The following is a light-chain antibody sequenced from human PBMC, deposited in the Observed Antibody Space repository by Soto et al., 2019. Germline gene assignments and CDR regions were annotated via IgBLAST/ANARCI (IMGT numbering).Light chain of an antibody. V-gene: IGKV3-15*01. CDR1: QSVGSN. Sequence: EIVMTQSPATLSVSPGERASLSCRASQSVGSNLAWYQQTAGQAPRLLIYGASTSATGIPARFSGSGSGTEFPLTISSLQSEDFAVYSCQQYTNWPYTFGQGTKLEIK. CDR3: QQYTNWPYT. J-gene: IGKJ2*01. CDR2: GAS.